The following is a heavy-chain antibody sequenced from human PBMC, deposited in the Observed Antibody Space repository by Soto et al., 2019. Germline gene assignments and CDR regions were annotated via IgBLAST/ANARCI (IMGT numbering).Heavy chain of an antibody. J-gene: IGHJ4*02. CDR1: GGTFSSYA. CDR3: AREAKLSDLYYYDISGYYYFDY. CDR2: VSPIFGTA. D-gene: IGHD3-22*01. V-gene: IGHV1-69*01. Sequence: QVQLVQSGAEVKKPGSSVKVSCKASGGTFSSYAISWVRQAPGQGLEWMGGVSPIFGTANYAQKFQGRVTITADESTSTDYLELSRLRSEDTAVYYCAREAKLSDLYYYDISGYYYFDYWGQGTLVTVSS.